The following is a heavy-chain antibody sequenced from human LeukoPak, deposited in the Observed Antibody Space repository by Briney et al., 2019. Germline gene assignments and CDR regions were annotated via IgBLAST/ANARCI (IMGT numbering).Heavy chain of an antibody. D-gene: IGHD1-26*01. CDR3: ARDTNDSGSPGDAFDI. CDR1: GYTFTSYY. V-gene: IGHV1-46*01. J-gene: IGHJ3*02. Sequence: ASVKVSCKASGYTFTSYYMHWVRQAPGQGLEWMGIINPSGGSTSYAQKFQGRVTMTRDTSTSTVYMELSSLRSEDTAVYYCARDTNDSGSPGDAFDIWGQGTMVTVSS. CDR2: INPSGGST.